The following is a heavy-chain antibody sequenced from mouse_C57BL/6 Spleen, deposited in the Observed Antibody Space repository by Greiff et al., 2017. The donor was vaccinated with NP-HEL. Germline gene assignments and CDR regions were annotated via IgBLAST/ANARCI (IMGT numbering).Heavy chain of an antibody. CDR3: TTHYYGSSLYAMDY. J-gene: IGHJ4*01. V-gene: IGHV5-9-1*02. Sequence: EVHLVESGEGLVKPGGSLKLSCAASGFTFSSYAMSWVRQTPEKRLEWVAYISSGGDYIYYADTVKGRFTISRDNARNTLYLQMSSLKSEDTAMYYCTTHYYGSSLYAMDYWGQGTSVTVSS. CDR1: GFTFSSYA. D-gene: IGHD1-1*01. CDR2: ISSGGDYI.